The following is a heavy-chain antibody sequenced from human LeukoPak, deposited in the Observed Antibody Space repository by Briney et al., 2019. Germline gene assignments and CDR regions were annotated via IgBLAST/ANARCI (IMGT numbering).Heavy chain of an antibody. V-gene: IGHV1-2*02. D-gene: IGHD3-10*01. Sequence: ASVTVSCKASGYTFTGYYMHWVRRAPEQGLEWMGWVNPNSGGTNYAQKFQGRVTMTRDTSISTAYMELSRLRSDDTAVYYCARDLITMVRGVKNYMDVWGKGTTVTVSS. J-gene: IGHJ6*03. CDR1: GYTFTGYY. CDR3: ARDLITMVRGVKNYMDV. CDR2: VNPNSGGT.